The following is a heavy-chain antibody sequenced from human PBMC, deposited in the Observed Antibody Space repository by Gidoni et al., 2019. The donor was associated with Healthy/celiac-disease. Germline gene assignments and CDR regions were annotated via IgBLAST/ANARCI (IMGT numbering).Heavy chain of an antibody. V-gene: IGHV3-43*01. CDR1: GFPFDAYT. D-gene: IGHD2-15*01. J-gene: IGHJ6*02. CDR2: ISWDGGST. Sequence: EVQLVESGGVVVQPGGSLRLSCAASGFPFDAYTMHWVRQAPGKGLEWVSLISWDGGSTYYADSVKGRFTISRDNSKNSLYLQMNSLRTEDTALYYCAKAGYCSGGSCHTRFHYYGMDVWGQGTTVTVSS. CDR3: AKAGYCSGGSCHTRFHYYGMDV.